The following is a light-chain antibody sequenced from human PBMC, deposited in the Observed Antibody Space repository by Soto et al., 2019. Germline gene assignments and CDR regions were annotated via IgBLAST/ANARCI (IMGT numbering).Light chain of an antibody. Sequence: QLVLTQSPSASASLGASVKHTCTLSTRHRSYAIAWHQHHPEKGPRFLLTLNPAGTHRKEDGIPDSFSVSNSGAESYPTNASLQSEDEDDYYCQTWGTGMVVSCGGTELTIL. CDR3: QTWGTGMVV. CDR1: TRHRSYA. CDR2: LNPAGTH. J-gene: IGLJ2*01. V-gene: IGLV4-69*01.